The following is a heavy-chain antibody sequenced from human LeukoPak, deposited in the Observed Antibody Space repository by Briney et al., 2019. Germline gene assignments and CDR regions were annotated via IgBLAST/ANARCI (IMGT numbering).Heavy chain of an antibody. J-gene: IGHJ6*02. D-gene: IGHD2-15*01. Sequence: VASVNVSCKASGYTFTSYYMHWVRQAPGQGLEWMGRINPNSGGTNYAQKFQGRVTMTRDTSISTAYMELSRLRSDDTAVYYCARGLIVVVVAATLDGMDVWGQGTTVTVSS. CDR3: ARGLIVVVVAATLDGMDV. CDR1: GYTFTSYY. CDR2: INPNSGGT. V-gene: IGHV1-2*06.